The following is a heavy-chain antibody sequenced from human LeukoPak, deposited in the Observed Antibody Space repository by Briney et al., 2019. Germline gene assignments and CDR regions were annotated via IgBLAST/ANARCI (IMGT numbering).Heavy chain of an antibody. CDR1: GGSISSGSYY. J-gene: IGHJ6*03. Sequence: SETLSLTCTVSGGSISSGSYYWNWIRQPAGKGLEWVGHISTSGSTNYNPSLKSRVTISVDTSKNQFSLKLSSVTAADTAVYYCARLRWVNSSGYYYYYYYYMDVWGKGTTVTISS. CDR3: ARLRWVNSSGYYYYYYYYMDV. D-gene: IGHD3-22*01. V-gene: IGHV4-61*09. CDR2: ISTSGST.